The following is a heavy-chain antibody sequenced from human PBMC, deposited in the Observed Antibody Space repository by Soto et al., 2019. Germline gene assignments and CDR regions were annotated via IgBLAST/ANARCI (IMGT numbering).Heavy chain of an antibody. Sequence: SETLSLTCTVSGGSISSYYWSLIRQPPGKGLEWIGYIYYSGSTNYNPSLKSRVTISVDTSKNQFSLKLSSVTAADTAVYYCARDGQNYFDYWGQGTLVTVSS. V-gene: IGHV4-59*01. CDR3: ARDGQNYFDY. CDR2: IYYSGST. CDR1: GGSISSYY. J-gene: IGHJ4*02.